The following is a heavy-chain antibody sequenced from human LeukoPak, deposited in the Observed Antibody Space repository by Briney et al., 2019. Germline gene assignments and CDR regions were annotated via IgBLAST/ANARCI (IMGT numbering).Heavy chain of an antibody. CDR2: IYYSGST. Sequence: SETLSLTCTVSGGSISSSSYYWGWIRQPPGKGLEWIGSIYYSGSTYYNPSLKSRVTISVDTSKNQFSLKLSSVTAADTAVHYCARHSWHGDDYWGQGTLVTVSS. V-gene: IGHV4-39*01. CDR3: ARHSWHGDDY. D-gene: IGHD4-17*01. J-gene: IGHJ4*02. CDR1: GGSISSSSYY.